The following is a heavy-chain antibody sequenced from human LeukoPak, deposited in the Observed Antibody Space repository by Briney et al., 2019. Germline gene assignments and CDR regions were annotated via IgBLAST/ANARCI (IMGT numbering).Heavy chain of an antibody. CDR2: IYSNGNT. J-gene: IGHJ4*02. CDR3: ARGGGYLDY. D-gene: IGHD2-15*01. Sequence: SETLSLTCTVSGGSINTYYWSWIRQPAGKGLEWIGRIYSNGNTNYSPSLKSRVTMSVDTSKNQFSLKLTSVTAADTAAYYCARGGGYLDYWGQGTLVTVSS. CDR1: GGSINTYY. V-gene: IGHV4-4*07.